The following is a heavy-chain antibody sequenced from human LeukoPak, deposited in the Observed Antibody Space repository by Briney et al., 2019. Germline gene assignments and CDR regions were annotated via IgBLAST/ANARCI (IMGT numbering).Heavy chain of an antibody. CDR1: DFSFSSYT. CDR3: ARDPGPAVYSSEGSFDY. D-gene: IGHD6-25*01. CDR2: ISSSSLYI. Sequence: KPGGSLRLSCTASDFSFSSYTMNWVRQAPGEGLEWVSSISSSSLYIYYADSVKGRFTISRDNAKNSLYLQMNSLRAEDTAVYYCARDPGPAVYSSEGSFDYWGQGTLVTVSS. V-gene: IGHV3-21*01. J-gene: IGHJ4*02.